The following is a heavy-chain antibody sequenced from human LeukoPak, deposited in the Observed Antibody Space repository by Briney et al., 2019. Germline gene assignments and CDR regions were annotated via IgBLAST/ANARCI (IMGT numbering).Heavy chain of an antibody. CDR3: ARAPVRGAVAGVDY. Sequence: GGSLRLSCAATGFTFNNYAIHWVRQAPGKGLEWVAVVTYDGNNQYYADSVKGRFTVSRDNSRNTVNLQMNSLRGEDTAVYYCARAPVRGAVAGVDYWGQGTLVTVSS. CDR2: VTYDGNNQ. V-gene: IGHV3-30-3*01. D-gene: IGHD6-19*01. J-gene: IGHJ4*02. CDR1: GFTFNNYA.